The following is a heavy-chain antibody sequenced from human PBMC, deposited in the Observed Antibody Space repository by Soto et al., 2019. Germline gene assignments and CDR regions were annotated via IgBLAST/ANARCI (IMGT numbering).Heavy chain of an antibody. CDR1: GYTFTSYA. J-gene: IGHJ6*01. D-gene: IGHD1-26*01. CDR3: VRDPSSYGMDV. V-gene: IGHV1-3*01. Sequence: ASVNVSCKASGYTFTSYAMHWVRQAPGQRLEWMGWINAGNGNTKYSQKFQGRVTITRDTSASTAYMELSSLRSEDTAVYYCVRDPSSYGMDVWGQGTTVTVYS. CDR2: INAGNGNT.